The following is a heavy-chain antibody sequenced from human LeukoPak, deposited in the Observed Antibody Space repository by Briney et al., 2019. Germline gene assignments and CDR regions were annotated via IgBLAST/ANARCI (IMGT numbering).Heavy chain of an antibody. J-gene: IGHJ5*02. CDR3: ARGRTWFDP. CDR2: IYFTGST. CDR1: GGSLTNYY. V-gene: IGHV4-59*01. Sequence: SETLSLTCTVSGGSLTNYYWSWIRQSPGKGLEWMGFIYFTGSTTYIPSLKSRITISVDTSKNQFSLKLSSMTTADTALYYCARGRTWFDPWGQGTLVTVSS.